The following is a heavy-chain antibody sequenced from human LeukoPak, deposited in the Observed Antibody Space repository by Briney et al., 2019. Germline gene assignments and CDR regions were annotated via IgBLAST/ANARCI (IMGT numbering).Heavy chain of an antibody. CDR2: IYSSGTT. D-gene: IGHD1-14*01. Sequence: GGSLRLSCAASGFTVSSNYMSWVRQAPGKGLEWVPVIYSSGTTYYADSVKGRFTISRDNSKNTLYLQMNSLRAEDTALYYCAKPAKTDYADYWGQGTLVTVSS. CDR1: GFTVSSNY. CDR3: AKPAKTDYADY. V-gene: IGHV3-66*04. J-gene: IGHJ4*02.